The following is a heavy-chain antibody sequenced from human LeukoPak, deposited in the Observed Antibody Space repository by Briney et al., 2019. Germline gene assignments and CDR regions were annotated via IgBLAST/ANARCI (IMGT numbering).Heavy chain of an antibody. CDR1: GFTFTSYW. CDR2: INQDGSEK. J-gene: IGHJ4*02. V-gene: IGHV3-7*03. CDR3: ARAQWELDY. D-gene: IGHD1-26*01. Sequence: PGGSLRLSCAASGFTFTSYWMSWVRQAPGKGLEWVANINQDGSEKYYVDSVKGRFTISRDNAKKSLYLQMNSLRAEDTAVYYCARAQWELDYWGQGTLVTVSS.